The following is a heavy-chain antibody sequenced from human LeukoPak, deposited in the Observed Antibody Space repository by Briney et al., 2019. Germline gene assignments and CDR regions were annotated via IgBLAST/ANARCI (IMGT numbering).Heavy chain of an antibody. V-gene: IGHV3-21*01. CDR2: ISSSSSYI. CDR1: GFTFSSYA. Sequence: GGSLRLSCAASGFTFSSYAMHWVRRAPGKGLEWVSSISSSSSYIYYADSVKGRFTISRDNAKNSLYLQMNSLRAEDTAVYYCARGVFRTDAFDIWGQGTMVTVSS. J-gene: IGHJ3*02. CDR3: ARGVFRTDAFDI. D-gene: IGHD2-8*01.